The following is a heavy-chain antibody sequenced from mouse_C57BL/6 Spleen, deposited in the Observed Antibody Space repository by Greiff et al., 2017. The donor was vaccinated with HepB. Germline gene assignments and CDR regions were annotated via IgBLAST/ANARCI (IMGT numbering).Heavy chain of an antibody. CDR1: GYTFTSYW. CDR2: IHPNSGST. V-gene: IGHV1-64*01. CDR3: ARRIDYYGSMNAMDY. J-gene: IGHJ4*01. D-gene: IGHD1-1*01. Sequence: QVQLQQPGAELVKPGASVKLSCKASGYTFTSYWMHWVKQRPGQGLEWIGMIHPNSGSTNYNEKFKSKATLTVDKSSSTAYMQLSSLTSEDSAVYYCARRIDYYGSMNAMDYWGQGTSVTVSS.